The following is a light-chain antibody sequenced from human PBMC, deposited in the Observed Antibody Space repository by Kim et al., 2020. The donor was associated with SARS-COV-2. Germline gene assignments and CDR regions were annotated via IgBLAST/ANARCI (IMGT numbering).Light chain of an antibody. CDR1: SSNIGGET. CDR2: AVD. J-gene: IGLJ2*01. CDR3: AVWDDSLNGPS. Sequence: RVTFSCSGSSSNIGGETVNWYQQLPGAAPKLLIYAVDQRPSGVPDRFSGSNSGTSASLAISGLRSEDEAIYYCAVWDDSLNGPSFGGGTQLTVL. V-gene: IGLV1-44*01.